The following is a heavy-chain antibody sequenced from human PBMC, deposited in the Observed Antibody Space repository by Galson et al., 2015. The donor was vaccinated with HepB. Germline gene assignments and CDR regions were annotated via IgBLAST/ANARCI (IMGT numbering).Heavy chain of an antibody. CDR2: ISDDGTNK. Sequence: SLRLSCAASVFTFSKYGMHWVRQAPGKGLEWVAVISDDGTNKYYTDSVKGRFTISRDNSKRTLYLQMNGLRVEDTAVYYCASEEITIPGVIKDDYGMDVWGQGTTVIVSS. CDR3: ASEEITIPGVIKDDYGMDV. V-gene: IGHV3-30*03. D-gene: IGHD3-3*01. J-gene: IGHJ6*02. CDR1: VFTFSKYG.